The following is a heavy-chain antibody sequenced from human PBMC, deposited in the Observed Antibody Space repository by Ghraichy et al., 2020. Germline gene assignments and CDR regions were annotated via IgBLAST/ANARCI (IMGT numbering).Heavy chain of an antibody. D-gene: IGHD3-22*01. Sequence: ASVKVSCKVSGYTLTELSMHWVRQAPGKVLEWMGGFDPEDGETIYAQKFQGRVTMTEDTSTDTAYMELSSLRSEDTAVYYCATVGDYYDSSGYTWYFDYWGQGTLVTVSS. CDR1: GYTLTELS. J-gene: IGHJ4*02. V-gene: IGHV1-24*01. CDR3: ATVGDYYDSSGYTWYFDY. CDR2: FDPEDGET.